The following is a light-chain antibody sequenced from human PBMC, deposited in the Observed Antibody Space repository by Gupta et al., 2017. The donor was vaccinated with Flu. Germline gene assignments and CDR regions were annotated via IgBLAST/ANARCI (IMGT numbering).Light chain of an antibody. J-gene: IGKJ1*01. V-gene: IGKV3-11*01. CDR1: QSVSSY. CDR3: QQRGNWPPT. CDR2: DAS. Sequence: GERATLSCRASQSVSSYLAWYQQKPGQPPRLLIYDASNRATGIPARFSGSGSGTGFTLTISSLEPGDFAVYYCQQRGNWPPTFGQGTKVEIK.